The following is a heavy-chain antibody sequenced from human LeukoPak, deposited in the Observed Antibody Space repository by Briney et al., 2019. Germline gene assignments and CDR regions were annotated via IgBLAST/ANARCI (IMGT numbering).Heavy chain of an antibody. V-gene: IGHV3-74*01. CDR2: INSDGSST. Sequence: GGSLRLSCAASGFTFSTYWMHWVRPAPGKGLVWVSRINSDGSSTSYADSVKGRFTISRDNAKNTLYLQMNSLRAEDTAVYYCARTYYYDSSGYYYYWGQGTLVTVSS. CDR3: ARTYYYDSSGYYYY. D-gene: IGHD3-22*01. CDR1: GFTFSTYW. J-gene: IGHJ4*02.